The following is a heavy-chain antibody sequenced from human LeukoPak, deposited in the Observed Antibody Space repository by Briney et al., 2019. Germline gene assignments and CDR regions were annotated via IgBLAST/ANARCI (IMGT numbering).Heavy chain of an antibody. CDR1: GFTVGNNH. Sequence: GGSLRLSCLASGFTVGNNHMSWVRQAPGKGLEWVSLIYNNGRTYNAAPVKGRFTISRDNSKNTLYLQMNSLRAEDTAAYYCARAGHCTNGICYTADFDYWGQGTLVTVSS. J-gene: IGHJ4*02. D-gene: IGHD2-8*01. CDR2: IYNNGRT. CDR3: ARAGHCTNGICYTADFDY. V-gene: IGHV3-53*01.